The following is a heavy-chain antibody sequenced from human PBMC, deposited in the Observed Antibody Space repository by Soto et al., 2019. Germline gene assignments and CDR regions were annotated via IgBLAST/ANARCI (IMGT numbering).Heavy chain of an antibody. CDR1: RVAFSKFI. V-gene: IGHV1-69*13. D-gene: IGHD2-2*01. CDR2: IIPIFGTA. J-gene: IGHJ6*02. Sequence: SVKVSCKASRVAFSKFIVTWVRQAPGLGLEWVGRIIPIFGTANYAQKFQGRVTITADESTSTSYMEVNNLRSEDTAVYYCAKLRYXSTVXYXYGMDVWAQGTTVTVSS. CDR3: AKLRYXSTVXYXYGMDV.